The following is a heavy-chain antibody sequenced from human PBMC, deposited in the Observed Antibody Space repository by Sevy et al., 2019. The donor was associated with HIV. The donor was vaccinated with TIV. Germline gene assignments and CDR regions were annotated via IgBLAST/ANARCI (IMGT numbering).Heavy chain of an antibody. Sequence: SETLSLTCTVSGGSISGYYWSWIRQPPGKGLEWIGYISHSGSTDYNPSLKSRVTISVDTSKNQFSLKLNSVTAADTAVYYCAGASWFGELWNYLDYWGQGTLVTVSS. CDR2: ISHSGST. CDR1: GGSISGYY. D-gene: IGHD3-10*01. V-gene: IGHV4-59*13. CDR3: AGASWFGELWNYLDY. J-gene: IGHJ4*02.